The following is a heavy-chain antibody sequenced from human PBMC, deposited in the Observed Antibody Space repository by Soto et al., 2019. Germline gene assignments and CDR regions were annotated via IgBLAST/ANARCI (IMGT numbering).Heavy chain of an antibody. J-gene: IGHJ5*02. CDR2: INAGNGNT. CDR3: ARGGGWYVWFDP. Sequence: ASVKVSCKASGYTFTSYAMHWVRQAPGQRLEWMGWINAGNGNTKYSQKFQGRVTITRDTSASTAYMGLSSLRSEDTAVYYCARGGGWYVWFDPWGQGTLVTVSS. CDR1: GYTFTSYA. V-gene: IGHV1-3*01. D-gene: IGHD6-19*01.